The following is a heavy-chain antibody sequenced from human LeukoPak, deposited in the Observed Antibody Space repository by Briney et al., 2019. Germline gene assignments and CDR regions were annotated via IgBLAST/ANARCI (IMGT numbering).Heavy chain of an antibody. Sequence: GGSLRLSCAASGFTFSSYSMNWVRQAPGKGLEWVSSISSSSSYIYYAGSVEGRFTISRHNAKNSLYLEMNSLRAEDTAVYYCARPRGNVEMATIPFDYWGQGTLVTVSS. J-gene: IGHJ4*02. V-gene: IGHV3-21*01. CDR1: GFTFSSYS. D-gene: IGHD5-24*01. CDR3: ARPRGNVEMATIPFDY. CDR2: ISSSSSYI.